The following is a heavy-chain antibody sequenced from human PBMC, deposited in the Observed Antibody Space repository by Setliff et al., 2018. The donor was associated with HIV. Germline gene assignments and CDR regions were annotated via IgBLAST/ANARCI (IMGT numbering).Heavy chain of an antibody. V-gene: IGHV4-4*02. D-gene: IGHD6-13*01. CDR2: INHSGST. J-gene: IGHJ4*02. CDR3: AKGPQLVTGVDY. CDR1: GGSISSSNW. Sequence: SETLSLTCAVSGGSISSSNWWSWVRQSPGKGLEWIGEINHSGSTNYNPSLKSRVAISVDTSKNQFSVKLSSVTAEDTAVYYCAKGPQLVTGVDYWGQGTLVTVSS.